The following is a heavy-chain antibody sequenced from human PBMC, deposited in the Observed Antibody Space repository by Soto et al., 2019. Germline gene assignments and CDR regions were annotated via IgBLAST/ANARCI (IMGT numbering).Heavy chain of an antibody. Sequence: LVESGGALVQPGGSLRLSCAASGFAFGAYSFRWVRQAPGKGLEWVSYISSSATTIYYADSVKGRFTVSRDNAKNLLFLQMESLRAEDTAVYYCARGGGDYVHEWYFDLWGRGTLVDVSS. D-gene: IGHD4-17*01. CDR3: ARGGGDYVHEWYFDL. J-gene: IGHJ2*01. CDR2: ISSSATTI. CDR1: GFAFGAYS. V-gene: IGHV3-48*01.